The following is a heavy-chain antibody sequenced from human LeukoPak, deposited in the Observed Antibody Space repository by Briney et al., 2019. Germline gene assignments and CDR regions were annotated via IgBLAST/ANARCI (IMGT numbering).Heavy chain of an antibody. CDR2: IYYSGST. V-gene: IGHV4-59*12. CDR3: ARARPGRGYSYGY. D-gene: IGHD5-18*01. Sequence: PSETLSLTCTVSGGSISSYYWSWIRQPPGKGLEWIGYIYYSGSTNYNPSLKSRVTISVDTSKNQFSLKLSSVTAADTAVYYCARARPGRGYSYGYWGQGTLVTVSS. CDR1: GGSISSYY. J-gene: IGHJ4*02.